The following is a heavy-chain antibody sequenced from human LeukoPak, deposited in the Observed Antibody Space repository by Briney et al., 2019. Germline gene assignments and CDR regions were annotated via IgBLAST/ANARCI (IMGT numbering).Heavy chain of an antibody. D-gene: IGHD2-2*01. J-gene: IGHJ4*02. CDR2: INPNSGGT. CDR3: ASHPVKEYPSYSR. Sequence: ASVKVSCKASGGTFNSYSISWVRQAPGQGLEWMGWINPNSGGTNYAQKFQGRVTMTRDTSISTAYMELSRLRSDDTAVYYCASHPVKEYPSYSRWGQGTLVTVSS. CDR1: GGTFNSYS. V-gene: IGHV1-2*02.